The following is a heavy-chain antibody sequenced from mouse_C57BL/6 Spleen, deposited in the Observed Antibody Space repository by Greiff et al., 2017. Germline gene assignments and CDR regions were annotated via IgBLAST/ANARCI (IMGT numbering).Heavy chain of an antibody. CDR3: AIGAGPYYFDY. V-gene: IGHV1-52*01. CDR2: IDPSDSET. Sequence: QVQLQQPGAELVRPGSSVTLSCKASGYTFTSYWMHWVKQRPIQGLEWIGNIDPSDSETHYNQKFKDKATLTVDKSSSTAYMQLSSLTSEDSAVYDCAIGAGPYYFDYWGPGTTLTVSS. CDR1: GYTFTSYW. J-gene: IGHJ2*01. D-gene: IGHD2-14*01.